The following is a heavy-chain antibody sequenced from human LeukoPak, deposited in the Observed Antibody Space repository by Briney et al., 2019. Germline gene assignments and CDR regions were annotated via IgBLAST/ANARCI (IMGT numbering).Heavy chain of an antibody. V-gene: IGHV4-38-2*02. CDR3: ARGMDYYDSSGYCYHYYYYMDV. J-gene: IGHJ6*03. Sequence: SETLSLTCTVSGYSISSGYYWGWIRQPPGKGLEWIGSIYHSGSTYYNPSLKSRVTISVDTSKNQFSLKLSSVTAADTAVYYCARGMDYYDSSGYCYHYYYYMDVWGKGTTVTVSS. D-gene: IGHD3-22*01. CDR1: GYSISSGYY. CDR2: IYHSGST.